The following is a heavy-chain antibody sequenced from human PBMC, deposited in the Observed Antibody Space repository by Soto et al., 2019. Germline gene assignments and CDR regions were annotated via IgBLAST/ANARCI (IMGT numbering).Heavy chain of an antibody. D-gene: IGHD1-20*01. CDR3: ARGDNWNLSNMDA. CDR1: GYTFTGYY. V-gene: IGHV1-2*04. CDR2: INPNSSGT. Sequence: ASVKVSCKASGYTFTGYYMHWVRQAPGQGLEWMGWINPNSSGTNYAQKFQGWVTMTRDTSISTAYMELSRLRSDDTAVYYCARGDNWNLSNMDAWGQGTTVTVSS. J-gene: IGHJ6*02.